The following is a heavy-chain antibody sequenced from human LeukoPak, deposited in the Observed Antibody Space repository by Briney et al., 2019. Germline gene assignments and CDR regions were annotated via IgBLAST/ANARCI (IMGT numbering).Heavy chain of an antibody. CDR1: GGSISSGDYC. J-gene: IGHJ6*02. Sequence: PSQTLSLTCTVSGGSISSGDYCWRWIRQPPGKGLEWIGYIYYSGSTYYNPSLKSRVTISIDTSKNQISLKLSSVTAADTAVYYCARDSRKAPYYYYGMDVWGQGTTVTVSS. V-gene: IGHV4-30-4*01. CDR2: IYYSGST. CDR3: ARDSRKAPYYYYGMDV.